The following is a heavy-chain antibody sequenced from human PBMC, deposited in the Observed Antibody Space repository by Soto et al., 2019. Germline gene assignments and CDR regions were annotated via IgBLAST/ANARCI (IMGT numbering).Heavy chain of an antibody. V-gene: IGHV3-33*01. CDR2: IWYDGTNK. CDR3: AREYPHYYDFWSGYLKEYYYYMDV. J-gene: IGHJ6*03. D-gene: IGHD3-3*01. Sequence: GGSLRLSCAASGFTFSNYGIHWVRQAPGKGLEWVAVIWYDGTNKYYADSVKGRFTIARDNSKNTLYLQMNSLRAEDTAVYYCAREYPHYYDFWSGYLKEYYYYMDVWGKGTTVTVSS. CDR1: GFTFSNYG.